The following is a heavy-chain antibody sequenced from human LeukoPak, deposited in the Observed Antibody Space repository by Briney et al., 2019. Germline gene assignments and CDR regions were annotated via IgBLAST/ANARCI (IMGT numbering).Heavy chain of an antibody. D-gene: IGHD3-10*01. CDR2: IYPGDSDT. V-gene: IGHV5-51*01. CDR3: AKHRASYGSGTGALDI. CDR1: GYSFSNYW. J-gene: IGHJ3*02. Sequence: GESLKISCTGSGYSFSNYWIGWVRLMPGKSLEWMRIIYPGDSDTRYSPSFQGQVTISADKSISTAYLQWSSLKASDTAMYYCAKHRASYGSGTGALDIWGQGTMVTVSS.